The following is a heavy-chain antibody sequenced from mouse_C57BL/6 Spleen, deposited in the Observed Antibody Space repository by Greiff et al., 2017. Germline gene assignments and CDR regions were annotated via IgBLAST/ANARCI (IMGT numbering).Heavy chain of an antibody. V-gene: IGHV1-42*01. Sequence: VQLQQSGPELVKPGASVKISCKASGYSFTGYYMNWVKQSPEKSLEWIGEINPGAGGTTYNQKFKAKATLTVDKSSSTAYMQLKSLSSEDSAVYYCARRGQLRDSFDYWGQGTPLTVSS. D-gene: IGHD3-2*02. CDR1: GYSFTGYY. CDR3: ARRGQLRDSFDY. J-gene: IGHJ2*01. CDR2: INPGAGGT.